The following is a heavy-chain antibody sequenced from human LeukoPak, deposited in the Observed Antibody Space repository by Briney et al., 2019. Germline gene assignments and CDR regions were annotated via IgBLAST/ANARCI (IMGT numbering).Heavy chain of an antibody. Sequence: SETLSLTCTVSGGSISSYYWSWIRQPPGKGLEWIGYIYNSGTGNYSPSLKSRVTISVDTSKNQFSLKLSSVTAADTAVYYCARGLITFGGVIDNFDYWGQGALVTVSS. CDR3: ARGLITFGGVIDNFDY. CDR1: GGSISSYY. CDR2: IYNSGTG. D-gene: IGHD3-16*02. J-gene: IGHJ4*02. V-gene: IGHV4-59*08.